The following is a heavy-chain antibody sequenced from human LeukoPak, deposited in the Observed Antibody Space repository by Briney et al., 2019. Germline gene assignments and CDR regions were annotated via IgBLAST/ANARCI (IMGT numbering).Heavy chain of an antibody. CDR1: GFTFTTYA. D-gene: IGHD2-2*01. CDR2: VTGSGSST. Sequence: PGGSLRLSCAGSGFTFTTYAMNWVRQAPGKGLEWVSTVTGSGSSTFYADSVKGRFTISRDNSKNTVDLQTNSLRAEDTAVYYCASAPGTSRDLKSDYWGQGTLVTVSS. J-gene: IGHJ4*02. CDR3: ASAPGTSRDLKSDY. V-gene: IGHV3-23*01.